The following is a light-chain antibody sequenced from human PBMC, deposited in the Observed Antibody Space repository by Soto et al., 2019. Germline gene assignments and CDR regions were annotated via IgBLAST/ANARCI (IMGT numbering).Light chain of an antibody. CDR2: DVS. CDR1: SSDVGGYNY. Sequence: QSVLTQPASVSGSPGQSITISCTGTSSDVGGYNYVSWYQHHPGKAPKLMIYDVSNRPSGVSNRFSGSKSGNTASLIISGLQAEDEADYYCSSYTSSSTLSTYVFGTGPRSPS. J-gene: IGLJ1*01. V-gene: IGLV2-14*03. CDR3: SSYTSSSTLSTYV.